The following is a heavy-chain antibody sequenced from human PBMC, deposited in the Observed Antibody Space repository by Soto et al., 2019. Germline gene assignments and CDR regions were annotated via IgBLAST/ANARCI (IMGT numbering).Heavy chain of an antibody. CDR1: RFTFSSYS. J-gene: IGHJ5*02. CDR2: ISYDGSNK. V-gene: IGHV3-30*18. CDR3: AKDKDSWAQAAPAT. Sequence: GGSLRLSCAASRFTFSSYSMHWVRQAPGKGLEWVAVISYDGSNKYYADSVKGRFTISRDNSKNTLYLQMNSLRAEDMAVYYCAKDKDSWAQAAPATWGPGTLVTVSS. D-gene: IGHD2-15*01.